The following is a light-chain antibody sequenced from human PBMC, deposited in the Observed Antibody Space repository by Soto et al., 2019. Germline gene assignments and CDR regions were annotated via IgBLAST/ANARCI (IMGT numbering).Light chain of an antibody. V-gene: IGLV2-14*01. J-gene: IGLJ2*01. CDR3: SSYTSSSIL. Sequence: QSALTQPASVSGSPGQSITISCTGTSSDIGAYNYVSWYQQQPGKAPTLMIYDVSNRPSGVSNRFSGSKSGNTASLTISGLQAEDEADYYCSSYTSSSILFGGGTKVTVL. CDR2: DVS. CDR1: SSDIGAYNY.